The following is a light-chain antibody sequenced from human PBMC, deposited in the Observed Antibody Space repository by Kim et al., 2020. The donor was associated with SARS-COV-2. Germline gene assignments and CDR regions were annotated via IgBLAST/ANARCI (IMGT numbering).Light chain of an antibody. CDR1: QRVGAK. Sequence: EIAMTQSPAALSVSPGERATFSCRASQRVGAKLAWYQQKPGQAPRLLIYGASTRAAGVPARFSGSGSETDFTLIISSVQTGDSATYYCQQYHEWPQWTFGQGTKVEIK. CDR2: GAS. J-gene: IGKJ1*01. CDR3: QQYHEWPQWT. V-gene: IGKV3-15*01.